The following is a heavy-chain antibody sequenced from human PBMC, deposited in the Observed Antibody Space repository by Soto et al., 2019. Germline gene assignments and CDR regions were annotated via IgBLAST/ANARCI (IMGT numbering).Heavy chain of an antibody. J-gene: IGHJ4*02. CDR1: GFTFSSYG. CDR2: IWYDGSNK. D-gene: IGHD5-18*01. V-gene: IGHV3-33*01. CDR3: ARDSGQLCLDY. Sequence: QVQLVESGGGVVQPGRSLRLSCAASGFTFSSYGMHWVRPAPGKGLEWVAVIWYDGSNKYYADSVKGRFTISRDNSKNTLYMQMNSLRAEDTAVYYCARDSGQLCLDYWGQGTLVTVSS.